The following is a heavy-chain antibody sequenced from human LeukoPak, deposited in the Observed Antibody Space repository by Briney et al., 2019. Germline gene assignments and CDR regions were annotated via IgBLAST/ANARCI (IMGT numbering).Heavy chain of an antibody. V-gene: IGHV4-39*01. J-gene: IGHJ5*01. CDR3: VRHDGRGGATKGAFDS. Sequence: SETLSLTCTVSAGSFISSSHRWGWIRQSPGKGLEWIGTVYYGRTTYYNPSLDGRVTISLDTSANHFSLQLNSVTAADTAVYYCVRHDGRGGATKGAFDSWGQGSLVTVSS. CDR2: VYYGRTT. D-gene: IGHD4/OR15-4a*01. CDR1: AGSFISSSHR.